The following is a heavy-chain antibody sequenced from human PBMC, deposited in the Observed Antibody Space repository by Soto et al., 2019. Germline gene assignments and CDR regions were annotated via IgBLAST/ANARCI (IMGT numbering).Heavy chain of an antibody. V-gene: IGHV4-34*01. J-gene: IGHJ5*02. CDR1: GGSFSGYY. CDR2: INHSGST. D-gene: IGHD2-15*01. Sequence: PSETLSLTCAVYGGSFSGYYWSWIRQPPGKGLEWIGEINHSGSTNYNPSLKSRVTISVDTSKNQFSLKLSSVTAADTAVYYCASLIRSWRWFDPWGQGTLVTVSS. CDR3: ASLIRSWRWFDP.